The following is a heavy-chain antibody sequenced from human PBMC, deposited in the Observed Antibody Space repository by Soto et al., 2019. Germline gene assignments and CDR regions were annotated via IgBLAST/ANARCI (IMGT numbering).Heavy chain of an antibody. CDR1: GYTFTSYG. CDR2: ISAYNGNT. V-gene: IGHV1-18*01. Sequence: QVQLVQSGAEVKKPGASVKVSCKASGYTFTSYGISWVRQAPGQGLEWMGWISAYNGNTNYAQKLQGRVTMTTDTSTSTADMELRSLRSDDTAVYYCARVPPDYYYGSGSYSSYWGQGTLVTVSS. J-gene: IGHJ4*02. D-gene: IGHD3-10*01. CDR3: ARVPPDYYYGSGSYSSY.